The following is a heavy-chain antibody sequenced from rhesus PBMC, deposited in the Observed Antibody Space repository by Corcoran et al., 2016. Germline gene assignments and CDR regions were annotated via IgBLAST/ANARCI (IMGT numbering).Heavy chain of an antibody. CDR1: GGSISGYYY. D-gene: IGHD3-16*01. CDR3: ASTRYYYSGSSPYYFDY. V-gene: IGHV4S14*01. J-gene: IGHJ4*01. Sequence: QVQLQESGPGLVKPSETLSLTCAVSGGSISGYYYWSWIRQPPGKGLEWIGSIYGSGGSNYLNPSLKGRVTLSVDTSKNQFSLKLSSVTAADTAVYYCASTRYYYSGSSPYYFDYWGQGVLVTVSS. CDR2: IYGSGGSN.